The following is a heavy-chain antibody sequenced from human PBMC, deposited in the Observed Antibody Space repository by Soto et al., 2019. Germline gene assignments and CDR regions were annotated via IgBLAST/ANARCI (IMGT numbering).Heavy chain of an antibody. J-gene: IGHJ6*03. CDR2: IIPILGIA. CDR3: AGGYCSGGSCYANHYYMDV. Sequence: GAPVEVSCEASGDAFSSYTSSWGLHATGQGLEWMGRIIPILGIANYAQKFQGRVTITADKSTSTAYMELSSLRSEDTAVYYCAGGYCSGGSCYANHYYMDVWGKGTTVTVS. V-gene: IGHV1-69*02. CDR1: GDAFSSYT. D-gene: IGHD2-15*01.